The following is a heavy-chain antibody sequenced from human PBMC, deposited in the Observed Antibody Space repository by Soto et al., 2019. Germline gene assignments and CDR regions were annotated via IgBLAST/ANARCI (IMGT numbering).Heavy chain of an antibody. D-gene: IGHD3-10*01. CDR2: INYSGRTT. CDR1: GFSFNTYA. Sequence: EVQLLESGGGLVQPGGSLRLSCETSGFSFNTYAMTWVRQAPGMGLEWVAVINYSGRTTFHAQSVKGRFTISRDNSRNTVFLQMDRLRAEDTAVYYCVKQRGSGKTYSYIVDVWGLGTAVIVSS. CDR3: VKQRGSGKTYSYIVDV. V-gene: IGHV3-23*01. J-gene: IGHJ6*01.